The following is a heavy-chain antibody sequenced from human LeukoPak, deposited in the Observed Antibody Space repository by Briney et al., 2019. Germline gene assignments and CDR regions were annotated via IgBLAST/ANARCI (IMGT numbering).Heavy chain of an antibody. J-gene: IGHJ6*03. CDR1: GGSISSSSYY. D-gene: IGHD5-18*01. CDR3: ARHGIGYSYGTTTNYYYYYMDV. Sequence: SETLSLTCTVSGGSISSSSYYWGWIRQPPGKGPEWIGSIYYSGSTYYNPSLKSRVTISVDTSKNQFSLKLSSVTAADTAVYYCARHGIGYSYGTTTNYYYYYMDVWGKGTTVTISS. CDR2: IYYSGST. V-gene: IGHV4-39*01.